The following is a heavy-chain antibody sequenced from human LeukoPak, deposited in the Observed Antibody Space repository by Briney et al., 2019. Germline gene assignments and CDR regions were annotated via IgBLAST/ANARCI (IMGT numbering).Heavy chain of an antibody. CDR3: SRDGGTNWDLDF. CDR1: GFTISTYA. CDR2: ISSSGSTI. D-gene: IGHD1-1*01. J-gene: IGHJ4*02. V-gene: IGHV3-48*01. Sequence: PGGSLSLSCVASGFTISTYAMNWVRQAPGKGLEWVSYISSSGSTIYYADSVKGRFTTSRDIAKNSLYLQMNSLRGEDTAVYYCSRDGGTNWDLDFWGQGTLVTVSS.